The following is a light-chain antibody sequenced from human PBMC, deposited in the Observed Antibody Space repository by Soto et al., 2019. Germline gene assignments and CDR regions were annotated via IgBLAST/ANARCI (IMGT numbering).Light chain of an antibody. CDR1: QGIRNE. CDR2: GAS. J-gene: IGKJ4*01. CDR3: LQQNSFPLT. V-gene: IGKV1-17*01. Sequence: DIQMTQSPSSLSASVGDRVTITCRASQGIRNELGWYQQKPGKAPKRLIYGASSLQSGVPSRFSGSGSGTEFTLTISSLQPEDFAIYYCLQQNSFPLTFGGGTKVEIK.